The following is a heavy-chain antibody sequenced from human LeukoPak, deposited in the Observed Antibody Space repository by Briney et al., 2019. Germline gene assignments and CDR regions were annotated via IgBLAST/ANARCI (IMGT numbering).Heavy chain of an antibody. CDR3: TTDLRWYNIWYAGY. Sequence: PGGSLRLSCAASGFTFKNAWMSWVRQAPGEGLEWLGRIKSNTDGGTIDYAAPVKGRFTISRDDSEKMLFLQMNSLITEDTAVYHCTTDLRWYNIWYAGYWGQGTLVTVSS. D-gene: IGHD1-14*01. CDR2: IKSNTDGGTI. V-gene: IGHV3-15*01. J-gene: IGHJ4*02. CDR1: GFTFKNAW.